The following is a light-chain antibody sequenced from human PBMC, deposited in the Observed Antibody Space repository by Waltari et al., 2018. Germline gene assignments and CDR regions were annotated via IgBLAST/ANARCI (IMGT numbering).Light chain of an antibody. J-gene: IGKJ4*01. CDR1: QSISHY. CDR3: QQYDSYSALT. CDR2: HAS. Sequence: MTQSPATLSASIGDRVTITCRASQSISHYLAWYQQKPGRAPKLLIYHASTLDSGVPSRFSGGASGTKFTLTIRSLQPDDVASYYCQQYDSYSALTFGGGTKVEIK. V-gene: IGKV1-5*01.